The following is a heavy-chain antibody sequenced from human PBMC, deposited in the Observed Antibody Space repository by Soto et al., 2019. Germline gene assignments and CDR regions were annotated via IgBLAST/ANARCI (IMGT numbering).Heavy chain of an antibody. J-gene: IGHJ3*02. CDR3: ARGGGVGVAGSAAFDM. Sequence: QLHLVQSGAVVKKPGASVTVSCSASGYPVTAYYMHWVRQAPGRGLEWMGGINPATGAAKYTQTFQGMVTMTRATSRSTVFMELSGLTSEDTAVFCCARGGGVGVAGSAAFDMWGQGTVVTVSS. V-gene: IGHV1-2*02. CDR1: GYPVTAYY. D-gene: IGHD3-3*01. CDR2: INPATGAA.